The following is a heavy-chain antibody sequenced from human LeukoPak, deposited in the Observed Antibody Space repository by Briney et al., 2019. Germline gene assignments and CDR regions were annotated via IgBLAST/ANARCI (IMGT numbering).Heavy chain of an antibody. Sequence: GGSLRLSCAASGITFSSYAMHWVRQAPGKGLEWVAVISYDGSNKYYADSVKGRFTISRDNSKNTLYLQMNSLRAEDTAVYYCARDLVVDAFDIWGQGTMVTVSS. CDR3: ARDLVVDAFDI. CDR1: GITFSSYA. CDR2: ISYDGSNK. D-gene: IGHD2-21*01. V-gene: IGHV3-30*04. J-gene: IGHJ3*02.